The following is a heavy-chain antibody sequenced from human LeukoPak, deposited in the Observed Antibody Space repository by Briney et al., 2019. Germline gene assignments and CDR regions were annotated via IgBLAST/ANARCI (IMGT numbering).Heavy chain of an antibody. CDR2: IYSGGST. CDR1: GFTVSSNY. V-gene: IGHV3-53*01. J-gene: IGHJ4*02. CDR3: AKGFGRMVRGVISYFDY. Sequence: GGSLRLSCAASGFTVSSNYMSWVRQAPGKGLEWVSVIYSGGSTYYADSVKGRFTISRDNSKNTLYLQMNSLRAEDTAVYYCAKGFGRMVRGVISYFDYWGQGTLVTVSS. D-gene: IGHD3-10*01.